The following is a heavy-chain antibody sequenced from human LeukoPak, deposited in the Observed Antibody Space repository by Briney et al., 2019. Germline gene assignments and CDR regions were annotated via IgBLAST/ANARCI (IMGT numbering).Heavy chain of an antibody. CDR1: GFTFSSYG. Sequence: GRSLRLSCAASGFTFSSYGMHWVRQAPGKGLEWVAVIWYDGSNKYYADSVKGRFTISRDNSKNTLYLQMNSLRAEDTAVYYCARDPYGSGSYPDYWGQGTQVTVSS. V-gene: IGHV3-33*01. J-gene: IGHJ4*02. CDR2: IWYDGSNK. D-gene: IGHD3-10*01. CDR3: ARDPYGSGSYPDY.